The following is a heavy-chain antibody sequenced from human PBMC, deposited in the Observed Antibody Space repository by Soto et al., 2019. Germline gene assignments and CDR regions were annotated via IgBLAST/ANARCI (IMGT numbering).Heavy chain of an antibody. D-gene: IGHD1-26*01. CDR3: ARGGVGSYYWYFDL. Sequence: GASVKVSCKASGYTFTSYDINWVRQATGQRLEWMGWINASNGNTGYAQKFQGRVTITRDTSASTAYMELSSLRSEDTAVYYCARGGVGSYYWYFDLWGRGTLVTV. V-gene: IGHV1-8*01. CDR2: INASNGNT. J-gene: IGHJ2*01. CDR1: GYTFTSYD.